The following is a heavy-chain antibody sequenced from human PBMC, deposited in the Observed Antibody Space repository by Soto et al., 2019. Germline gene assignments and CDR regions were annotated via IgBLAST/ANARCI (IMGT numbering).Heavy chain of an antibody. CDR1: GITISNYP. D-gene: IGHD3-22*01. CDR3: VKDDGGYPSTAPH. V-gene: IGHV3-23*01. Sequence: PGGSLRLSCAASGITISNYPMSWVRQAPGKGLDWVSGISGSGDRTYYADSAKGRFTISKDISKNSLSLQLDSLGVEDTAVYFCVKDDGGYPSTAPHWGQGTLVPVSS. J-gene: IGHJ4*02. CDR2: ISGSGDRT.